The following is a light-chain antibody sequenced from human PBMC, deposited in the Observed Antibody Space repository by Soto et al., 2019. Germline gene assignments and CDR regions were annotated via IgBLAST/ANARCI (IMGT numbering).Light chain of an antibody. CDR3: QSSDSSSSGVV. J-gene: IGLJ2*01. CDR1: SSNIGAGYD. V-gene: IGLV1-40*01. CDR2: GNS. Sequence: QSVLTQPPSVSGAPGQRVTISCTGSSSNIGAGYDVHWYQQLPGTAPKLLMYGNSNRPSGVPDRFSGSKSGTSASLAITGRQDEDEADDYSQSSDSSSSGVVFGGGTKLTVL.